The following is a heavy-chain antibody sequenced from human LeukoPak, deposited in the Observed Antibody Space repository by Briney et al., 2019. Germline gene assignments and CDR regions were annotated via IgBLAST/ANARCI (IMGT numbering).Heavy chain of an antibody. J-gene: IGHJ4*02. V-gene: IGHV1-46*01. CDR2: INPSVGST. D-gene: IGHD2-15*01. CDR1: GYDFTTYY. CDR3: AKGYCTGASCYVLDS. Sequence: ASVKVSCKASGYDFTTYYIHWVRQAPGQGLEWMGTINPSVGSTTYGQRFQGRVTMTRDTSTTTVYMDLSSLTSEDTAIYYCAKGYCTGASCYVLDSWGQGTLVTVSS.